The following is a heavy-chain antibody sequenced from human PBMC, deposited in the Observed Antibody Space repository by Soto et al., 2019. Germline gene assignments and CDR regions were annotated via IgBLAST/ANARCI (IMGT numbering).Heavy chain of an antibody. Sequence: GGSLRLSCAASGFTFSSYAMSWVRQAPGKGLEWVSAISGIGDHTYFADSVKGRFTISRDNSKNTLYLQVNSLRAEDTAVYYCAKVARIAAPGPLDCWGQGTLVTVSS. V-gene: IGHV3-23*01. J-gene: IGHJ4*02. CDR2: ISGIGDHT. CDR1: GFTFSSYA. CDR3: AKVARIAAPGPLDC. D-gene: IGHD6-13*01.